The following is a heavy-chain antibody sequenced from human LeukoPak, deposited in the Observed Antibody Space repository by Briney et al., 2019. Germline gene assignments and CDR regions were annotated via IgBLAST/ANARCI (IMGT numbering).Heavy chain of an antibody. CDR1: GYTFSNYD. CDR2: MNPNSGNT. J-gene: IGHJ6*02. Sequence: ASVKVSCTASGYTFSNYDINWVRQATGQGLKWMGWMNPNSGNTGYAPKFQGRVTMTRNTSISTAYMELNSLKSEDTAMYYCASYSTAHYHNCYAMDVWGQGTTVTVFS. V-gene: IGHV1-8*01. D-gene: IGHD2-15*01. CDR3: ASYSTAHYHNCYAMDV.